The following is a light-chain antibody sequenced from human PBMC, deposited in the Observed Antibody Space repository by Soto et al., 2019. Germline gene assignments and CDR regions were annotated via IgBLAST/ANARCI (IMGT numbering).Light chain of an antibody. V-gene: IGKV1-5*01. CDR2: DAS. J-gene: IGKJ1*01. CDR1: QSISTY. CDR3: QQYNSYSPA. Sequence: DIQMTPSPSTLSASVGDRVTITCRASQSISTYLNWYQQKPGKAPKLLIYDASSLESGVPSRFSVSGSGTEFTLTISSLQPDDFATYYCQQYNSYSPAFGQGTKVDIK.